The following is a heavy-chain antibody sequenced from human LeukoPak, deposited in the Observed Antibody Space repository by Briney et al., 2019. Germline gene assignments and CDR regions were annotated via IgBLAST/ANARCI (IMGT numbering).Heavy chain of an antibody. D-gene: IGHD4-23*01. V-gene: IGHV4-34*01. Sequence: SETLSLTCAVYGGSFSGYYWSWIRQPPGKGLEWIGEINHSGSTNYNPSLKSRVTISVDTSKNQFSLKLSSVTAADTAVYYCARAEGRRWSIRYWGQGTLVTVSS. CDR2: INHSGST. CDR1: GGSFSGYY. J-gene: IGHJ4*02. CDR3: ARAEGRRWSIRY.